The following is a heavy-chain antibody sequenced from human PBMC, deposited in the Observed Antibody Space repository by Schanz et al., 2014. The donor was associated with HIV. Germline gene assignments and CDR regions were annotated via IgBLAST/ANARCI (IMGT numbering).Heavy chain of an antibody. CDR2: ITWDGGST. V-gene: IGHV3-43*01. D-gene: IGHD3-22*01. J-gene: IGHJ6*02. CDR1: GFTFDDYT. Sequence: EVQLLESGGGLEQPGGSLRISCAASGFTFDDYTMHWVRQAPGKGLEWVSLITWDGGSTYYADSVKGRFTISRDNSKNSLYLQMNSLRTEDTALYYCAKQHDSYDNSGYPSTVEYYGMDVWGQGTTVTVSS. CDR3: AKQHDSYDNSGYPSTVEYYGMDV.